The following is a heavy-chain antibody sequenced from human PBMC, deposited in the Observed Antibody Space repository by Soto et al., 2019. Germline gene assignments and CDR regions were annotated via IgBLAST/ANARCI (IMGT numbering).Heavy chain of an antibody. CDR3: GHIVPFDYRRYDFEF. Sequence: QITLKESGPTLVKPTQTLTLTCTFSGFSLSTHTVAVAWIRQPPGKALEWLALIYWDEDKRYSPSLKSRLTIAQDTSKNQVVLTMTNMDPVDTATYYCGHIVPFDYRRYDFEFWGQGNLVTVSS. D-gene: IGHD3-9*01. J-gene: IGHJ4*02. CDR2: IYWDEDK. V-gene: IGHV2-5*02. CDR1: GFSLSTHTVA.